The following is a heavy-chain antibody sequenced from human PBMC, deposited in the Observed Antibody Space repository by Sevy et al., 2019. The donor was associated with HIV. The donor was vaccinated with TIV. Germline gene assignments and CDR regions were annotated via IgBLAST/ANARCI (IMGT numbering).Heavy chain of an antibody. CDR1: DVSISSGTNY. Sequence: SETLSLTCTVSDVSISSGTNYWGWIRQPPGKGLEWIGSIYYSGTTYYNPSLKSRVTMSADTSMNQFSLKLGSGTVADTAVYYCARQRGGWYEYDASDVWGQGTMVTVSS. V-gene: IGHV4-39*01. J-gene: IGHJ3*01. D-gene: IGHD6-19*01. CDR2: IYYSGTT. CDR3: ARQRGGWYEYDASDV.